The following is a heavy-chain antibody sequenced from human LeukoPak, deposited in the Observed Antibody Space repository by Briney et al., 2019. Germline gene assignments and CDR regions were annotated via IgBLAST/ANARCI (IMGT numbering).Heavy chain of an antibody. Sequence: PGGSLRLSCAASGFTFANSWMAWVRQAPGKGLEWVSAISGSGGSTYYADSVKGRFTISRDNSKNTLYLQMNSLRAEDTAVYYCAKDSTVITMIVPKAFDYWGQGTMVAVSS. CDR3: AKDSTVITMIVPKAFDY. CDR1: GFTFANSW. V-gene: IGHV3-23*01. D-gene: IGHD3-22*01. J-gene: IGHJ4*02. CDR2: ISGSGGST.